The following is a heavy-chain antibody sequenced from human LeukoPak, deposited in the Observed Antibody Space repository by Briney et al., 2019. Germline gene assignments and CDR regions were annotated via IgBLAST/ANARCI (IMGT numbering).Heavy chain of an antibody. Sequence: GGSLRLSCAASGFTFSSYAMSWVRQAPGKGLEWVSAISGSGGSTYYADSVKGRFTISRDNSKNTLYLQMNSLRAEDTAVYYCAKFMDYDSSGYSAEYFQHWGQGTLVNVSS. V-gene: IGHV3-23*01. CDR2: ISGSGGST. J-gene: IGHJ1*01. CDR3: AKFMDYDSSGYSAEYFQH. D-gene: IGHD3-22*01. CDR1: GFTFSSYA.